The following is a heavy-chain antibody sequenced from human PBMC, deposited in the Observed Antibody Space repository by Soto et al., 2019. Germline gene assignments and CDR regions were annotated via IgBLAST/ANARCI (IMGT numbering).Heavy chain of an antibody. Sequence: SQTLSLTCAISGDSVSSNSAAWNWIRQSPSRGLEWLGRTYYRSKWNNDYAVSVKSRISISPDPSKNQFSLQLNSVTPEDTAVYYCVRMSGATGAFFAYWGQGTPVPVSP. CDR3: VRMSGATGAFFAY. J-gene: IGHJ4*02. D-gene: IGHD6-25*01. CDR2: TYYRSKWNN. V-gene: IGHV6-1*01. CDR1: GDSVSSNSAA.